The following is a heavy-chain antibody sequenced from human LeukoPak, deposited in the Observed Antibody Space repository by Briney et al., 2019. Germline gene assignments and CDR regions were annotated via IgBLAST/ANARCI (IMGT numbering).Heavy chain of an antibody. J-gene: IGHJ4*02. D-gene: IGHD3-22*01. V-gene: IGHV3-48*04. Sequence: HPGGSLRLSCAASGFTFGPYTMNWVRQAPGKGLEWVSYISSSSSTIYYADSVKGRFTISRDNAKNSLYLQMNSLRAEDTAVYYCAREDSSGYYGDHFDYWGQGTLVTVSS. CDR2: ISSSSSTI. CDR3: AREDSSGYYGDHFDY. CDR1: GFTFGPYT.